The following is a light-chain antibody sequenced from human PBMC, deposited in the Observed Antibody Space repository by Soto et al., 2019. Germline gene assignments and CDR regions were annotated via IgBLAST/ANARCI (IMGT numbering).Light chain of an antibody. V-gene: IGKV3-11*01. J-gene: IGKJ5*01. CDR2: DAS. Sequence: EIVLTQSAATLSLSLGERDTLSCRASQSIGSYLAWYQHKLGQPPRLLIYDASNRATGIPVRFSGSGSGTDFTLTISSLEPEDFAVYYCQQRSTWPITFGQGTRLDI. CDR1: QSIGSY. CDR3: QQRSTWPIT.